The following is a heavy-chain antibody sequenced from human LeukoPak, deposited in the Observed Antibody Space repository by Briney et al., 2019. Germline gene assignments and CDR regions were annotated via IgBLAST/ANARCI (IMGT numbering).Heavy chain of an antibody. CDR2: IYYSGST. D-gene: IGHD3-9*01. V-gene: IGHV4-39*01. CDR3: ARRDYDILTGYYYMDV. CDR1: GGSISSSSYY. J-gene: IGHJ6*03. Sequence: SETLSLTCTVSGGSISSSSYYWGWIRQPPGKGLEWIGSIYYSGSTYYNPSLKSRVTISVDTSKNQFSLKLSSVTAADTAVYYCARRDYDILTGYYYMDVWGKGTTVTISS.